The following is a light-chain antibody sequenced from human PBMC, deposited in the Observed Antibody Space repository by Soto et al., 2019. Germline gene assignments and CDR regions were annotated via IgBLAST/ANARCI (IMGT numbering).Light chain of an antibody. J-gene: IGKJ4*01. V-gene: IGKV1-39*01. CDR3: QQSYSTPLT. CDR2: AAS. Sequence: DIEMTQSPSSLAAAVGASGPITCRASQSISSYLNWYQQKPGKAPKLLIYAASSLQSGVPSRFSGSGSGTDFTLTSSSLQPEDFATYYCQQSYSTPLTFGGGTKVEIK. CDR1: QSISSY.